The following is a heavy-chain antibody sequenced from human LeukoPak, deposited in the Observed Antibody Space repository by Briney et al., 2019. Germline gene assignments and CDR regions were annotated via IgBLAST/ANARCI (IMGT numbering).Heavy chain of an antibody. CDR1: GFTFSSYA. J-gene: IGHJ4*02. D-gene: IGHD3-3*01. V-gene: IGHV3-30-3*01. CDR2: ISYDGSKK. CDR3: ARDEWNFDY. Sequence: PGGSLRLSCAASGFTFSSYAMHWVRQAPGKGLEWVAVISYDGSKKYYADSVKGRFTISRDNSKNTLYLQMNSLRAEDTAVYYCARDEWNFDYWGQGTLVTVSS.